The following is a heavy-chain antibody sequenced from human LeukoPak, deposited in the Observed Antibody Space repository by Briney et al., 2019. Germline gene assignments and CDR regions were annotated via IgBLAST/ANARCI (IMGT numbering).Heavy chain of an antibody. CDR2: ISSDGSNK. CDR1: GFTFSSYG. D-gene: IGHD6-19*01. CDR3: AKDPIAVAGNNYYGMDV. J-gene: IGHJ6*02. Sequence: GGSLRLSCAASGFTFSSYGMYWVRQAPGKGLEWVAVISSDGSNKYYADSVKGRFTISRDNSKNTLYLQMNSLRAEDTAVYYCAKDPIAVAGNNYYGMDVWGQGTTVSVSS. V-gene: IGHV3-30*18.